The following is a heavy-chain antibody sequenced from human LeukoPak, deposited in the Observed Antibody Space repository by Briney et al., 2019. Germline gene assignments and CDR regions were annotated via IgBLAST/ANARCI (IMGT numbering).Heavy chain of an antibody. J-gene: IGHJ4*02. V-gene: IGHV3-66*02. D-gene: IGHD3-22*01. CDR1: GFTVSSNY. Sequence: GGSLRLSCAASGFTVSSNYMSWVRQAPGKGLEWVSVIYSGGSTCYADSVKGRFTISRDNSKNTLYLQMNSLRAEDTAVYYCARGDGSGYYYTLDYWGQGTLVTVSS. CDR2: IYSGGST. CDR3: ARGDGSGYYYTLDY.